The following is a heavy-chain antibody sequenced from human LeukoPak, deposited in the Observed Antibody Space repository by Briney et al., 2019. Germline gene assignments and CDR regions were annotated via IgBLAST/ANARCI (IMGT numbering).Heavy chain of an antibody. Sequence: PSETLSLTCTVSGGSISSSSYYWSWIRQPAGTGLEWIGRIYTSGSTNYNPSLKSRVTMSVDTSKNQFSLKLSSVTAADTAVYYCARVEYSSSGTPWGANWFDPWGQGTLVTVSS. CDR2: IYTSGST. CDR1: GGSISSSSYY. CDR3: ARVEYSSSGTPWGANWFDP. V-gene: IGHV4-61*02. J-gene: IGHJ5*02. D-gene: IGHD6-13*01.